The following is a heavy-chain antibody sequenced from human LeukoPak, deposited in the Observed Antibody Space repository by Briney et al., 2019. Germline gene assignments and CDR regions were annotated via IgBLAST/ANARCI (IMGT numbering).Heavy chain of an antibody. CDR3: ARYERGYDYYFDY. Sequence: NPSETLSLTCTVSGDSISFFYWSWIRQPAGEGLEWIGRFYVTGGSANYNPSLNNRVTMSVDTSKNQFSLKLSSVTAADTAVYYCARYERGYDYYFDYWGQGTLVTVSS. CDR1: GDSISFFY. V-gene: IGHV4-4*07. D-gene: IGHD5-12*01. J-gene: IGHJ4*02. CDR2: FYVTGGSA.